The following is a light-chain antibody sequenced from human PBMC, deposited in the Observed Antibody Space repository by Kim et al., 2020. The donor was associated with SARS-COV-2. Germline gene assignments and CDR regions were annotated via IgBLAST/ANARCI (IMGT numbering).Light chain of an antibody. Sequence: SPGERATLSYRASQSVSSSYLAWYQQKPGQAPRLLIYGASSRATGIPDRFSGSGSGTDFTLTISRLEPEDFAVYYCQQYGSSPGTFGQGTKVEIK. CDR2: GAS. CDR3: QQYGSSPGT. V-gene: IGKV3-20*01. CDR1: QSVSSSY. J-gene: IGKJ1*01.